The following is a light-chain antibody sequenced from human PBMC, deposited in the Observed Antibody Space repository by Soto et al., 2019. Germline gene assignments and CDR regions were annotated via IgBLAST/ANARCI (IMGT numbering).Light chain of an antibody. CDR1: SSNIGAGYD. V-gene: IGLV1-40*01. J-gene: IGLJ2*01. CDR2: GNS. Sequence: QSVLTQPPSVSGAPGQRVTISCTGSSSNIGAGYDVHWYQQLPGTAPKLLIYGNSNRPSGVPDRFSGSKSGTSASLAITGXXXXXXXDYYCQSYDSSVSKVVFGGGTKLTV. CDR3: QSYDSSVSKVV.